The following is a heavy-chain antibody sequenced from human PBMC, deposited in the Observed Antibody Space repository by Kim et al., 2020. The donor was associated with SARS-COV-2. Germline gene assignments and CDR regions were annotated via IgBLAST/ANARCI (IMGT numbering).Heavy chain of an antibody. Sequence: SETLSLTCAVSGGSMTNHDWWSWARQAPGKGLVWIGEIHHSGDTNYNPSLKSRVTISVDNSKSQFSLEVTSVTAADPAVYYCTRNGYYTLEFWGQGTLVT. CDR2: IHHSGDT. D-gene: IGHD3-3*01. V-gene: IGHV4-4*02. CDR1: GGSMTNHDW. CDR3: TRNGYYTLEF. J-gene: IGHJ4*02.